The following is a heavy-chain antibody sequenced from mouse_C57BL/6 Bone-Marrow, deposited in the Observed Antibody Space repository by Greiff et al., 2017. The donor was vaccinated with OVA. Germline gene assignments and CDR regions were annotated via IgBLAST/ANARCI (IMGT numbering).Heavy chain of an antibody. CDR3: ARGSGPSFDY. V-gene: IGHV1-69*01. J-gene: IGHJ2*01. CDR2: IDPSDSYT. D-gene: IGHD3-1*01. CDR1: GYTFTSYW. Sequence: QVQLKQPGAELVMPGASVKLSCKASGYTFTSYWMHWVKQRPGQGLEWIGEIDPSDSYTNYNQKFKGKSTLTVDKSSSTAYMQLSSLTSEDSAVYYCARGSGPSFDYWGQGTTLTVSS.